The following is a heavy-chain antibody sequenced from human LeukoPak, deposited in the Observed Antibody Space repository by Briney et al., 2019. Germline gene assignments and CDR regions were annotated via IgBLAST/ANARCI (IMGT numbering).Heavy chain of an antibody. Sequence: GGSLRLSCAASGFTFDSSWMHWVRQAPGKGLVWVSRIDSDGTLTSYADSLKGRFTISRDNAKNSLYLQMNSLRAEDTAVYYCARAGGAYSYGYYYYYMDVWGKGTTVTVSS. D-gene: IGHD5-18*01. CDR3: ARAGGAYSYGYYYYYMDV. CDR2: IDSDGTLT. CDR1: GFTFDSSW. J-gene: IGHJ6*03. V-gene: IGHV3-74*01.